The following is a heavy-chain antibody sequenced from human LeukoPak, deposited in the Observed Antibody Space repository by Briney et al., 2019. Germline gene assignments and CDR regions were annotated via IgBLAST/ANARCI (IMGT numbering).Heavy chain of an antibody. CDR3: ARHSRYGLYYFDY. D-gene: IGHD5-18*01. J-gene: IGHJ4*02. V-gene: IGHV4-59*08. CDR1: GGSISSYY. CDR2: IYYSGST. Sequence: SETLSLTCTVSGGSISSYYWSWIRQPPGKGLEWIGYIYYSGSTNYNPSLKSRVTISVDTSKNQFSLKLSSVTAADTAVYYCARHSRYGLYYFDYWGQGTLVTVSS.